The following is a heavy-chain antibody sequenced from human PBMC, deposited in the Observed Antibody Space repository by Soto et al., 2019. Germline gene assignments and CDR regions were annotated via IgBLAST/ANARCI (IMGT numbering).Heavy chain of an antibody. V-gene: IGHV3-30-3*01. CDR2: ISYDGSNK. Sequence: QVQLVESGGGVVQPGRSLRLSCAASGFTFSSYGMYWVRQAPGKGLEWMAVISYDGSNKKYADSVKGRFTISRDNSKSTLYLQMNSLRAEDTAVYYCASVSTPWGQGTLVTVSS. CDR3: ASVSTP. D-gene: IGHD2-8*01. CDR1: GFTFSSYG. J-gene: IGHJ5*02.